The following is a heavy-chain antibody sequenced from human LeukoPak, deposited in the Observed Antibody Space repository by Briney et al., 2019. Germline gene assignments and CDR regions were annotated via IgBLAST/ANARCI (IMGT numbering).Heavy chain of an antibody. D-gene: IGHD1-26*01. CDR1: GYTFTSYG. CDR3: ASYVGATKKRWFDP. J-gene: IGHJ5*02. CDR2: ISAYNGNT. Sequence: ASVNVSCKASGYTFTSYGISWVRQAPGQGLEGMGWISAYNGNTNYAQKLQGRVTMTTDTSTSTAYMELRSLRSDDTAVYYCASYVGATKKRWFDPWGQGTLVTVSS. V-gene: IGHV1-18*01.